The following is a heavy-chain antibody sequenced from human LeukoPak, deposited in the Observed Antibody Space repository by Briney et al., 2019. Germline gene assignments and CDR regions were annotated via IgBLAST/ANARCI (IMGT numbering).Heavy chain of an antibody. CDR3: ARSSKDGF. D-gene: IGHD3-10*01. CDR1: GGSISSSSYY. V-gene: IGHV4-39*01. Sequence: SQTLSLTCTVSGGSISSSSYYWDWIRHPPGKGLEWIVSIYYSGSTYYDPSLKSRVTISVDTSKNQFSLKLSSVTAADTAVYYCARSSKDGFWGHGTLVTVSS. J-gene: IGHJ4*01. CDR2: IYYSGST.